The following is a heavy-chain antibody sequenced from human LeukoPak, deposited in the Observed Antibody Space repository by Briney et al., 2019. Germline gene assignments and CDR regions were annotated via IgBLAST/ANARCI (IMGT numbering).Heavy chain of an antibody. Sequence: GGSLRLSCAASKFTFSHYAMHRVRQAPGKGLEWVAVIWNDGSDKYYADSVKGRFTVSRDNSRNTLYLQMDSLRAEDTGVYYCAKDAQRGFDYSNSLQHWGPGTLVTVSS. J-gene: IGHJ1*01. CDR1: KFTFSHYA. CDR3: AKDAQRGFDYSNSLQH. D-gene: IGHD4-11*01. CDR2: IWNDGSDK. V-gene: IGHV3-33*06.